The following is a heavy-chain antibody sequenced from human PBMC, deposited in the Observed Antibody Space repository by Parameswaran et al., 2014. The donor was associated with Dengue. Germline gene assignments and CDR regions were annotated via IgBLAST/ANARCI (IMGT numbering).Heavy chain of an antibody. CDR3: ARHKGLEVMDY. J-gene: IGHJ4*02. V-gene: IGHV4-39*01. D-gene: IGHD2-21*01. Sequence: WIRQPPGKGLEWIGSIYYSGSTYYNPSLKSRVTISVDTSKNQFSLKLSSVTAADTAVYYCARHKGLEVMDYWGQGTLVTVSS. CDR2: IYYSGST.